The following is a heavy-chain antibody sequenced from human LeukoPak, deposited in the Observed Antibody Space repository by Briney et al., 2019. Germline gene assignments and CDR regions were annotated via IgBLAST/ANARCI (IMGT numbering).Heavy chain of an antibody. D-gene: IGHD6-13*01. CDR1: GFTFSSYA. Sequence: HPGRSLRLSCAASGFTFSSYATHSASQPPGKGMEWVAVISYEGTNKYYPDSGKGRFTSCRDNAKITLNLQMNSLRAEDTAVYYCARDSSSASSWYPITNYYGMDVWGKGTTVTVSS. CDR3: ARDSSSASSWYPITNYYGMDV. CDR2: ISYEGTNK. J-gene: IGHJ6*04. V-gene: IGHV3-30*04.